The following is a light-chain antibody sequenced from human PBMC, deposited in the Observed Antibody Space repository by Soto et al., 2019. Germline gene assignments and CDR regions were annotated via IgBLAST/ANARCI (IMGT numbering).Light chain of an antibody. J-gene: IGLJ1*01. CDR1: SSDVGGYKF. V-gene: IGLV2-8*01. CDR2: EVS. Sequence: QSALTQPPSASGSPGQSVTISCTGTSSDVGGYKFVSWYQQHPGKAPKLIIYEVSQRPSGVPDRFSASKSGDTASLTVSGLRAEDEADYYCSSYAGSNMGVFGSATKVTVL. CDR3: SSYAGSNMGV.